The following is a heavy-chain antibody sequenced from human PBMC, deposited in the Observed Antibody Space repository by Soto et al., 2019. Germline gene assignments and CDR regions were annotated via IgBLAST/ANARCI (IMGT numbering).Heavy chain of an antibody. V-gene: IGHV3-23*01. J-gene: IGHJ2*01. CDR3: ATKIAAAGYWYFDL. D-gene: IGHD6-13*01. CDR1: GFIFSSYA. Sequence: EVPLLESGGGLVQPGGSLRLSCAASGFIFSSYAMSWVRQAPGKGLEWVSSIRGSGDSTYYADSVKGRFTISRDNSKNTLYLQMNRLRAEDTAFYYCATKIAAAGYWYFDLWGRGTLVTVSS. CDR2: IRGSGDST.